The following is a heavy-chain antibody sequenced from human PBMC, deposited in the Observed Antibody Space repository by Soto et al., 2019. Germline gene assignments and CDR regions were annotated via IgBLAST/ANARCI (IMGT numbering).Heavy chain of an antibody. Sequence: PGGSLRLSCAASGFTFSSYGMHWVRQAPGKGLEWVAVISYDGSNKYYADSVKGRFTISRDNSKNTLYLQMNSLRAEDTAVYYCAKDSAGIVVVPAAMATYFDYWGQRTPVTVSS. CDR2: ISYDGSNK. J-gene: IGHJ4*02. CDR3: AKDSAGIVVVPAAMATYFDY. CDR1: GFTFSSYG. V-gene: IGHV3-30*18. D-gene: IGHD2-2*01.